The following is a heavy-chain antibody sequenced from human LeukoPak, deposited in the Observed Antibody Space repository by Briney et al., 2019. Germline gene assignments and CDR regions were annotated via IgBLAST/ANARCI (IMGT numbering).Heavy chain of an antibody. V-gene: IGHV3-7*01. CDR1: GLTFSSYW. D-gene: IGHD2-15*01. Sequence: GGSLRLSCAASGLTFSSYWMSWVRQAPGKGLEWVANIKQDGSEKYYVDSVKGRFTISRDNAKNSLYLQMNSLRAEDTAVYYCARVFLRTLDYWGQGTLVTVSS. J-gene: IGHJ4*02. CDR3: ARVFLRTLDY. CDR2: IKQDGSEK.